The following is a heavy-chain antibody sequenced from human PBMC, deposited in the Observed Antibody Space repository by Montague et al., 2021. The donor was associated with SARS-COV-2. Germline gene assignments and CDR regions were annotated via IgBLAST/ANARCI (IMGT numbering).Heavy chain of an antibody. CDR1: GDSLSIGGYY. CDR2: VYHTGKT. D-gene: IGHD4/OR15-4a*01. V-gene: IGHV4-31*03. J-gene: IGHJ5*02. Sequence: TLSLTCTVSGDSLSIGGYYWTWIRQHPGKGLEWIGYVYHTGKTYYNPSLESRVTMSVDTSKNQFYLNLRSVTAADTAVYYCAKGATSSTNYFDPWGQGILVTVSS. CDR3: AKGATSSTNYFDP.